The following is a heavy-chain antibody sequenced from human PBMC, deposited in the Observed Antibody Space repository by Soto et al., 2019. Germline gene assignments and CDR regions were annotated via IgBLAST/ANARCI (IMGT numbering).Heavy chain of an antibody. CDR2: IYFSGAT. V-gene: IGHV4-39*01. D-gene: IGHD1-26*01. CDR1: GDSIRSSYY. CDR3: ARPWDRGHDPFHY. J-gene: IGHJ4*02. Sequence: LQLRESGPGLVKPSGTLSLTCTVSGDSIRSSYYWGWIRQPPGMGLEWIGSIYFSGATYYNPSLKSRLTISIDTSKNQFSLTLNSVTAADTAVYYCARPWDRGHDPFHYWGRGTLVTVSS.